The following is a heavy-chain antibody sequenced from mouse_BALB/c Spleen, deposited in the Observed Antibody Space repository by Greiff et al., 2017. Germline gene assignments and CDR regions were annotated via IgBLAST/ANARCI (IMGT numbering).Heavy chain of an antibody. CDR1: GYTFTSYW. Sequence: VQLQESGAELVKPGASVKLSCKASGYTFTSYWMHWVKQRPGQGLEWIGEINPSNGRTNYNEKFKSKATLTVDKSSSTAYMQLSSLTSEDSAVYYCATNYYGRAWFAYWGQGTLVTVSA. V-gene: IGHV1S81*02. CDR2: INPSNGRT. J-gene: IGHJ3*01. CDR3: ATNYYGRAWFAY. D-gene: IGHD1-1*01.